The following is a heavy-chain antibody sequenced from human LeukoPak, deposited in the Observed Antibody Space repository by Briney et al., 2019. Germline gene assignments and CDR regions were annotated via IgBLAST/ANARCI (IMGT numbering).Heavy chain of an antibody. D-gene: IGHD4-11*01. Sequence: PSGTLSLTCAVSGGSISSDNWWSWVRQPPGKGLEWIGEIYHTGNINYNPSLKSRVTISVDKSKNQASLQLNSVTAADTAVYFCTRNGFYSLDHWGQGTRVTVSS. J-gene: IGHJ4*02. CDR1: GGSISSDNW. CDR2: IYHTGNI. CDR3: TRNGFYSLDH. V-gene: IGHV4-4*02.